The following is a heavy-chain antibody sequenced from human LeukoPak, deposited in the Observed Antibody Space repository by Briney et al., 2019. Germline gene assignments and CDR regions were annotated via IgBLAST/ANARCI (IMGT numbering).Heavy chain of an antibody. CDR2: ISDNGGNK. Sequence: GKSLRLSCATSGFSFSTYAMAWVRQAPGTGLEWVATISDNGGNKYYANSVEGRFTISRDNSRNTVTVCLQMSSLRSDDTAIYYCAKQAPTTIFDVDSAHFDYWGQGTLVTVPS. CDR1: GFSFSTYA. V-gene: IGHV3-23*01. CDR3: AKQAPTTIFDVDSAHFDY. D-gene: IGHD3-3*01. J-gene: IGHJ4*02.